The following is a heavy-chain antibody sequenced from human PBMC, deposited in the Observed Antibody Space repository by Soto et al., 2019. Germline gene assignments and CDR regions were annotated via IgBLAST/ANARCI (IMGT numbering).Heavy chain of an antibody. CDR1: GGTFSSYA. CDR3: ARVGRPTRGMDV. V-gene: IGHV1-69*01. Sequence: QVQLVQSGAEVKKPGSSVKVSCKASGGTFSSYAISWVRQAPGQGLEWMGGIIPIFGTANYAQKFQGRVTITADESTSPAYMELSRLRSEDTAVYYWARVGRPTRGMDVWGQVTTVTVSS. J-gene: IGHJ6*02. CDR2: IIPIFGTA. D-gene: IGHD1-26*01.